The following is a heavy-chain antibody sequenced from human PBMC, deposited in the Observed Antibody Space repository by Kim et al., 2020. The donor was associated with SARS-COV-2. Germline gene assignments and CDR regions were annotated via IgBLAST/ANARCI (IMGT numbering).Heavy chain of an antibody. CDR2: IYYSGST. V-gene: IGHV4-39*07. J-gene: IGHJ6*02. CDR3: ARGRPDYDILTGYYPPVVMDV. CDR1: GGSISSSSYY. Sequence: SETLSLTCTVSGGSISSSSYYWGWIRQPPGKGLEWIGSIYYSGSTYYNPSLKSRVTISVDTSKNQFSLKLSSVTAADTAVYYCARGRPDYDILTGYYPPVVMDVWGQGTTVTVSS. D-gene: IGHD3-9*01.